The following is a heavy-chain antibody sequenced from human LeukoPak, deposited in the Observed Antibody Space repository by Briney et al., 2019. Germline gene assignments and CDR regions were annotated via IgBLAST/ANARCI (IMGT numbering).Heavy chain of an antibody. D-gene: IGHD1-26*01. V-gene: IGHV3-7*01. CDR2: IKQDGSEK. CDR1: GFTFSSYW. Sequence: GGSLRLSCAASGFTFSSYWMSWVRQAPGKGLEWVANIKQDGSEKYYVDSVKGRFTISRDNAKNSLYLQMNSLRAEDTAVYYCAKGGPPTGASPRPWDFNYWGQGTLVTVSS. CDR3: AKGGPPTGASPRPWDFNY. J-gene: IGHJ4*02.